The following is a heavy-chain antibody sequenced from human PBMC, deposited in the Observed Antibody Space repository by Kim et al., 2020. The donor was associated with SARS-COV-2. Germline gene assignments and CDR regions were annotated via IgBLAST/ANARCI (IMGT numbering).Heavy chain of an antibody. D-gene: IGHD2-2*01. CDR1: AFTVSSNY. CDR2: IYSGGST. CDR3: ARVPTYCSSTSCYEVFDP. V-gene: IGHV3-53*01. J-gene: IGHJ5*02. Sequence: GGSLRLFCAASAFTVSSNYMSWVRQAPGKGLEWVSVIYSGGSTYYADSVKGRFTISRDNSKNTLDLQMNSLRAEDTAVYYCARVPTYCSSTSCYEVFDPWGQVTLVTVSS.